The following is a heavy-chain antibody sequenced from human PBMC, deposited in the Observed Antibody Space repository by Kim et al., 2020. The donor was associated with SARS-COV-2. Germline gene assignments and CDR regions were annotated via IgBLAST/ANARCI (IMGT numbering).Heavy chain of an antibody. V-gene: IGHV1-46*01. CDR2: INPSGGST. CDR1: GYTFTSYY. Sequence: ASVKVSCKASGYTFTSYYMHWVRQAPGQGLEWMGIINPSGGSTSYAQKFQGRVTMTRDTSTSTVYMELSSLRSEDTAVYYCARDRRKQWLDLGFDPWGQGTLVTVSS. J-gene: IGHJ5*02. D-gene: IGHD6-19*01. CDR3: ARDRRKQWLDLGFDP.